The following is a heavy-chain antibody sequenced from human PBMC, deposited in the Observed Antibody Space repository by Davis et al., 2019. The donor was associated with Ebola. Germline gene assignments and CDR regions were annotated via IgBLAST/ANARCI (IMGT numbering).Heavy chain of an antibody. D-gene: IGHD1-26*01. V-gene: IGHV3-9*01. CDR1: GFTFDDYA. CDR3: TQSGSRDY. J-gene: IGHJ4*02. CDR2: ISWNSGSI. Sequence: GGSLRLSCAASGFTFDDYAMHWVRQAPGKGLEWVSGISWNSGSIGYADSVKGRFTISRDNAKNSLYLQMNSLRAEDTALYYCTQSGSRDYWGQGTLVTVSS.